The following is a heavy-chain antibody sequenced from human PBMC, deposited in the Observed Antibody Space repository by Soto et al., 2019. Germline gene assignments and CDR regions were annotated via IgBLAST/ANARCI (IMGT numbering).Heavy chain of an antibody. V-gene: IGHV5-10-1*01. J-gene: IGHJ4*02. CDR3: ATRAAGYKHYDY. CDR2: VDPTDSHA. D-gene: IGHD3-9*01. Sequence: GESLKISCKGSGYSFTSYCISWVRQMPGKGLEWLGRVDPTDSHATYSPSFQGRVTISVDNSIHTAYMHWTSLKASDSAMFYCATRAAGYKHYDYRGQGTLVPVSS. CDR1: GYSFTSYC.